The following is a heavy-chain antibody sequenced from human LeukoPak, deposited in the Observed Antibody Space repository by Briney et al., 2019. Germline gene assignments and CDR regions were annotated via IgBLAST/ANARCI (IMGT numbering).Heavy chain of an antibody. V-gene: IGHV3-48*04. CDR1: GFTFSSYG. CDR2: ISSSGSTI. J-gene: IGHJ4*02. Sequence: GGSLRLSCAASGFTFSSYGMSWVRQAPGKGLEWVSYISSSGSTIYYADSVKGRFTISRDNAKNSLYLQMNSLRAEDTALYYCAKSSSGWSLVDYWGQGTLVTVSS. D-gene: IGHD6-19*01. CDR3: AKSSSGWSLVDY.